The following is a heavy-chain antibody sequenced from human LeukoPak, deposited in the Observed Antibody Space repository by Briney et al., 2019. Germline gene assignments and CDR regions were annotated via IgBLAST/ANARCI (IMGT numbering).Heavy chain of an antibody. Sequence: GGSLRFSCAASGFTFSSSGMNWVRQAPGKGLEWISYISSSSTTIYYADSVKGRFTISRDNAKNSLYLQMNSLRAEDTAVYYCASGYSSGPVYWGQGNLVTVSS. V-gene: IGHV3-48*04. CDR3: ASGYSSGPVY. D-gene: IGHD6-19*01. J-gene: IGHJ4*02. CDR2: ISSSSTTI. CDR1: GFTFSSSG.